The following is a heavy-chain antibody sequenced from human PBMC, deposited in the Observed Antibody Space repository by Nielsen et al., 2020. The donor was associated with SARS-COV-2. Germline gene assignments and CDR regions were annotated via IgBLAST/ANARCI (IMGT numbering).Heavy chain of an antibody. J-gene: IGHJ4*02. CDR1: GGSISSGGYS. CDR3: ATDGFSFGTFDY. CDR2: IYHSGST. V-gene: IGHV4-30-2*02. Sequence: SETLSLTCAVSGGSISSGGYSWSWIRQPPGKGLEWIGYIYHSGSTYYNPSLKSRVTISVDRSKNQFSLKLSSVTAADTAVYYCATDGFSFGTFDYWGQGALVTVSS. D-gene: IGHD1-1*01.